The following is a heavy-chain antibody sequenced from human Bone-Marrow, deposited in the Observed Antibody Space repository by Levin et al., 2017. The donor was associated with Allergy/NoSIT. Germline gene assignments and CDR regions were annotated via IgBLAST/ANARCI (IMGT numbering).Heavy chain of an antibody. J-gene: IGHJ3*01. CDR2: VNPKTGGT. V-gene: IGHV1-2*02. D-gene: IGHD3-22*01. CDR1: GYIFTDYY. CDR3: AILTHYYDSSGPHSFDV. Sequence: ASVKVSCEASGYIFTDYYIHWVRQAPGQGLEWMGWVNPKTGGTHYIQKFEGRVTMTRDASLSTAYMELSRLTSDDTAVYFCAILTHYYDSSGPHSFDVWGQGTMVTVTS.